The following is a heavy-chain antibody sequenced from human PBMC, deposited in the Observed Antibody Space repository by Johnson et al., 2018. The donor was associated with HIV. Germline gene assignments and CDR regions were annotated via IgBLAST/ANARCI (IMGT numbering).Heavy chain of an antibody. D-gene: IGHD6-13*01. V-gene: IGHV3-53*01. J-gene: IGHJ3*02. CDR3: AREGASAVRYSSSWYGHDAFDI. CDR2: IYSGGST. Sequence: VQLVESGGGLMQPGGSLRLSCAASGFIVSSNCMTWVRQAPGKGLEWVSVIYSGGSTYYVDSVKGRFTISRDNSKNTLCLQTNSLRVEDTAVYYCAREGASAVRYSSSWYGHDAFDIWGQGTMVTVSS. CDR1: GFIVSSNC.